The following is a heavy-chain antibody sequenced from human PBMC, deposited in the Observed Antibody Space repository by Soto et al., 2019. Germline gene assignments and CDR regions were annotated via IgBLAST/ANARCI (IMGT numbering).Heavy chain of an antibody. J-gene: IGHJ3*02. CDR2: IIPILGIA. CDR1: GGTFSSYT. V-gene: IGHV1-69*02. CDR3: AKTVVVAASAFDI. Sequence: SVKVSCKASGGTFSSYTISWVRQAPGQGLEWMGRIIPILGIANYAQKFQGRVTITADKSTSTAYMELSSLRSEDTAVYYCAKTVVVAASAFDIWGQGTMVTVSS. D-gene: IGHD2-15*01.